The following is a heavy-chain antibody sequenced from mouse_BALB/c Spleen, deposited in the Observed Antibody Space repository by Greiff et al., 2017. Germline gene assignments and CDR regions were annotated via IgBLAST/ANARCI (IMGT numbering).Heavy chain of an antibody. J-gene: IGHJ3*01. CDR1: GYTFTDYY. CDR2: IDPENGDT. CDR3: SGGITVAMAY. Sequence: VQLQQSGAELVRPGASVRMSCKASGYTFTDYYMHWVKQRPEQGLEWIGWIDPENGDTEYAEKFKGKATMTADTSSTTAYLQLSSLTSEDTAVYYCSGGITVAMAYWGQGTLVTVSA. D-gene: IGHD1-1*01. V-gene: IGHV14-4*02.